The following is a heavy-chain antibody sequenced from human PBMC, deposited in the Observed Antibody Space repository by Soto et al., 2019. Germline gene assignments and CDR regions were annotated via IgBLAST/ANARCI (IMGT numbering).Heavy chain of an antibody. J-gene: IGHJ4*02. CDR1: GFTFSSYG. V-gene: IGHV3-33*08. Sequence: GGSLRLSCAASGFTFSSYGMHWVRQAPGKGLEWVAVIWYDGSNKYYADSVKGRFTISIDNSKNTLYLQMNSLRAEDTAVYYCARDYYDSSGYYYFGADVATYFDYWGQGTLVTVSS. D-gene: IGHD3-22*01. CDR2: IWYDGSNK. CDR3: ARDYYDSSGYYYFGADVATYFDY.